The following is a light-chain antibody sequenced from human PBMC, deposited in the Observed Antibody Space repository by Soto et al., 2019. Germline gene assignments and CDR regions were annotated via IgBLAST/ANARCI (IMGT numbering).Light chain of an antibody. V-gene: IGKV3-11*01. CDR2: DAS. Sequence: EIVLTQSPATLSLSPGARATLSCRASQSVSSYLAWYQQKPGQAPRLLIYDASNRATGIPARFSGSGSGTDFTLTISSLEPEDFAVYYCQQRSNWPPPRWTFGQGTKVDIK. CDR3: QQRSNWPPPRWT. CDR1: QSVSSY. J-gene: IGKJ1*01.